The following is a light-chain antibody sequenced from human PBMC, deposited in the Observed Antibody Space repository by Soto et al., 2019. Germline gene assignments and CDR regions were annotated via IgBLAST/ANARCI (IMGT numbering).Light chain of an antibody. CDR1: SSDVGGYNY. J-gene: IGLJ1*01. CDR3: SSYAGSNNYV. V-gene: IGLV2-8*01. Sequence: QSALTQPPSAPGSPGQSVPFSCPGPSSDVGGYNYVSWYQQHPGKAPKLMIYEVSKRPSGVPDRFSGSKSGNTASLTVSGLQAEDEADYYCSSYAGSNNYVFGTGTKLTVL. CDR2: EVS.